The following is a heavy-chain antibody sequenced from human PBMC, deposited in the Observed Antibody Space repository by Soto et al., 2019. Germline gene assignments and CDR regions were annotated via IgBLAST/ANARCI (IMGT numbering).Heavy chain of an antibody. CDR2: ISGSGGNT. V-gene: IGHV3-23*01. Sequence: EVHLLESGGGLVKPGGSQRLSCVASGFTFNSYAMSWVRQAPGRGLEWVSGISGSGGNTYYADSVKGRFTISRDNSKDTLYLQMTSLRAEDTALYYCAKGRGGSLYNYGGGPDNWGQGTLLTVSS. CDR1: GFTFNSYA. J-gene: IGHJ4*02. D-gene: IGHD5-18*01. CDR3: AKGRGGSLYNYGGGPDN.